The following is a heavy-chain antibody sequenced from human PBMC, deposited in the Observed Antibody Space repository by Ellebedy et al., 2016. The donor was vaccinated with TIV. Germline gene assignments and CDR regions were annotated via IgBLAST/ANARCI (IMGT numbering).Heavy chain of an antibody. CDR2: ISSTGSRT. Sequence: PGGSLRLSCAASGFTFSSYAMSWVRQAPGKGLEWVSTISSTGSRTYYADSVKGRFTISRDNSKNTLYLQMNSLRAEDTAVYYCARDTTVVRGVITYYFDYWGQGTLVTVSS. J-gene: IGHJ4*02. D-gene: IGHD3-10*01. CDR3: ARDTTVVRGVITYYFDY. V-gene: IGHV3-23*01. CDR1: GFTFSSYA.